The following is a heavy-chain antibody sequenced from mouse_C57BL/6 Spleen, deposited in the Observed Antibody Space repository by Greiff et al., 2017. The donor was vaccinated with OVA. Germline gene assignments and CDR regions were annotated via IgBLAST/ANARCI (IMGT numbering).Heavy chain of an antibody. J-gene: IGHJ4*01. CDR2: ILPGSGST. CDR3: ARTGYYGSSYGGYAMDY. V-gene: IGHV1-9*01. Sequence: VQLQQSGAELLKPGASVKLSCKATGYTFTGYWIEWVKQRPGHGLEWIGEILPGSGSTNYNEKFKGKATFTADTSSNTAYMQLSSLTTEDSAIYYCARTGYYGSSYGGYAMDYWGQGTSVTVSS. D-gene: IGHD1-1*01. CDR1: GYTFTGYW.